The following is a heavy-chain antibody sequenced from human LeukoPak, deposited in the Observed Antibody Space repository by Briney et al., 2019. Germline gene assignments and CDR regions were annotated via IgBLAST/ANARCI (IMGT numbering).Heavy chain of an antibody. V-gene: IGHV4-39*07. J-gene: IGHJ4*02. CDR3: SSKVNQTVDY. CDR2: IYYSGST. CDR1: GGSISSSSYY. D-gene: IGHD1-14*01. Sequence: SSETLSLTCTVAGGSISSSSYYWGWIRQPPGKGLEWIGSIYYSGSTYYNPSLKSRVTIAVDTAKNQFSLELSSVTAADTAVYYCSSKVNQTVDYWGQATLVTVSS.